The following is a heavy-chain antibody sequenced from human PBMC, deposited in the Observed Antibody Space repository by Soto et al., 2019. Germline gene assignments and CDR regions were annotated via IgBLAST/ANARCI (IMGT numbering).Heavy chain of an antibody. CDR3: ARGPLSSSAFDI. CDR1: GYTFSSYD. J-gene: IGHJ3*02. D-gene: IGHD3-10*01. V-gene: IGHV1-8*01. Sequence: QVQLVQSGAEVKKPGASVKVSCKASGYTFSSYDINWVRQATGQGLEWMGWMNPNSGNTGYAQKFQGRVTMTRSTSISTAYMDLSSLRSEDTALYYCARGPLSSSAFDIWGQGTMVTVSS. CDR2: MNPNSGNT.